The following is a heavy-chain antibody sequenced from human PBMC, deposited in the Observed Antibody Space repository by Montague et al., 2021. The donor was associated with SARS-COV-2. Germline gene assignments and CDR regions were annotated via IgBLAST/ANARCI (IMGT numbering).Heavy chain of an antibody. CDR2: IYYSGST. D-gene: IGHD6-13*01. CDR1: GGSISSGGYY. Sequence: TLSLTCTVSGGSISSGGYYWSWIRQHPGKGLEWIGYIYYSGSTYYNPSLKSRVTISVDTSKNQFSLKLSSVTAADTAVYYCARVVGWYSSSWFDYWGQGTLVTVSS. CDR3: ARVVGWYSSSWFDY. V-gene: IGHV4-31*03. J-gene: IGHJ4*02.